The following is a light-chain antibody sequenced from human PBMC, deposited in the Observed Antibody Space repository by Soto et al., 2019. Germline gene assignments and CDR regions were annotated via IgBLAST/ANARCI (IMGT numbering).Light chain of an antibody. CDR1: SSDVGGYNY. J-gene: IGLJ1*01. CDR2: DVS. V-gene: IGLV2-14*03. CDR3: CSYTTNNTSQIV. Sequence: QSALTQPASVSGSPGQSITISCTGTSSDVGGYNYVSWYQQHPGKAPKFMIYDVSSRPSGVSNRFSGSKSGNTASLTISWLQAEDEADYYCCSYTTNNTSQIVFGPGTKVTVL.